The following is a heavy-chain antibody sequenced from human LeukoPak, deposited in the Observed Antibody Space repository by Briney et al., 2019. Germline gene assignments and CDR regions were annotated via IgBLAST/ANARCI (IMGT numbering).Heavy chain of an antibody. V-gene: IGHV4-38-2*02. J-gene: IGHJ3*02. Sequence: NPSETLSLTCTVSGYSISSGYYWGWIRQPPGKGLEWIGIIYYSGSTYYNPSLKSRVTISVDTSKNQFSLKLSSVTAADTAVYYCARHGPPYYYDSSGTDAFDIWGQGTMVTVSS. CDR1: GYSISSGYY. CDR3: ARHGPPYYYDSSGTDAFDI. D-gene: IGHD3-22*01. CDR2: IYYSGST.